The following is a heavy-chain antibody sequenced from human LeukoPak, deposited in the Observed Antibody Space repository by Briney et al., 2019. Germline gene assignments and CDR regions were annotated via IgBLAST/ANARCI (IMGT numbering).Heavy chain of an antibody. V-gene: IGHV5-51*01. J-gene: IGHJ3*02. Sequence: PGESLKISCQGSGYSFSSYWIVWVRQMSGKGLEWMGIIYPGDSDIKYSPSFQGQVTVSADKSTSTAYLQWSSLKASDTAMYFCARRDCFITSCPFDIWGQGTMVTVSS. CDR1: GYSFSSYW. CDR3: ARRDCFITSCPFDI. D-gene: IGHD2-2*01. CDR2: IYPGDSDI.